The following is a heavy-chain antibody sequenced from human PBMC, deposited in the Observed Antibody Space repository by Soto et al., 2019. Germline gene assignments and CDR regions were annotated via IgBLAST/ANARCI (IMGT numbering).Heavy chain of an antibody. CDR2: IYYSGST. CDR3: ARVGLHLGELSRNWFDP. V-gene: IGHV4-31*01. J-gene: IGHJ5*02. CDR1: GGSISSGNYY. Sequence: QVQLQESGPGLVKPSQTLSLTCTLSGGSISSGNYYWSWIRQHPGKGLECIGYIYYSGSTHYNPSRKSLVTISLDTSNNHFSLKLSSVTAADTAVYCCARVGLHLGELSRNWFDPWGQGTLVTVSS. D-gene: IGHD3-16*02.